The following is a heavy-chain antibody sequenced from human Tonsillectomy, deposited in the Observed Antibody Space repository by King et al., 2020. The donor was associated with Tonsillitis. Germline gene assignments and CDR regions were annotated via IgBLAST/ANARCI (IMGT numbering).Heavy chain of an antibody. CDR3: ARGLSYYYDSSGPDGWFDP. CDR1: NGSISNDY. CDR2: IYYSGGT. D-gene: IGHD3-22*01. J-gene: IGHJ5*02. V-gene: IGHV4-59*01. Sequence: VQLQESGPGLVKPSETLSLTCTVSNGSISNDYWSWIRPPPGKGLEWIGYIYYSGGTNYNSSLKSRVTISIDASKNQFSLSLNSVTAADTAVYYCARGLSYYYDSSGPDGWFDPWGLGTLVTVSS.